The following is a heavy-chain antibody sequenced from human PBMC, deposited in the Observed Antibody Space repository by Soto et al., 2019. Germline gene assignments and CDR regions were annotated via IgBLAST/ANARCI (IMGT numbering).Heavy chain of an antibody. V-gene: IGHV4-59*08. CDR1: GGSISSYY. Sequence: SETLSLTCTVSGGSISSYYWSWIRQPPGKGLEWIGYIYYSGSTNYNPSLKSRVTISVDTSKNQFSLKLSSVTAADTAVYYCARHGRYSSGWISFDYWGQGTLVTVSS. CDR3: ARHGRYSSGWISFDY. D-gene: IGHD6-19*01. J-gene: IGHJ4*02. CDR2: IYYSGST.